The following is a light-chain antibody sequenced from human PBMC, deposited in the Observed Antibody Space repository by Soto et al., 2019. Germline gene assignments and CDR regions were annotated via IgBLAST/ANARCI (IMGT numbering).Light chain of an antibody. Sequence: EIVITQSPATLSVSPGERATLSCRASRSVSSNLAWYQQKPGQAPRLLIYGASTRATGIPARFSGSGSGTEFTRTISSLQAEDVAVYHCQQYYSSPTWTFGQGTKVDI. CDR3: QQYYSSPTWT. V-gene: IGKV3-15*01. J-gene: IGKJ1*01. CDR2: GAS. CDR1: RSVSSN.